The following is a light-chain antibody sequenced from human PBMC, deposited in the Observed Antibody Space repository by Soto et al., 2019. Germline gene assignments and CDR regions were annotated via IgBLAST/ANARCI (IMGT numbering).Light chain of an antibody. J-gene: IGKJ1*01. CDR3: QQYHSWPPRT. Sequence: ETVMTQSPATLSVSPGERASLSCRASHTIGSSLAWYQQKPGQAPRLLIYGASTRATGIPARFSGSGSGTEFTLTISSLQSEDFAVYYCQQYHSWPPRTFGQGTKVEIK. CDR2: GAS. V-gene: IGKV3-15*01. CDR1: HTIGSS.